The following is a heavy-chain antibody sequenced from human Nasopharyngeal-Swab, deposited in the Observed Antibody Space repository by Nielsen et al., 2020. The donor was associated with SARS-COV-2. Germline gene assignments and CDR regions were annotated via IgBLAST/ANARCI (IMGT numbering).Heavy chain of an antibody. CDR3: ARVRYNYGDTYYFEF. J-gene: IGHJ4*02. V-gene: IGHV5-10-1*01. CDR1: EYSFTSYW. D-gene: IGHD3-16*01. CDR2: IDTSDAYT. Sequence: GRSLRPSCKGSEYSFTSYWITWVRQMPGKGLEWMGRIDTSDAYTIYSPSFQGHVTISSDKSVSTAYLQWSSLKASDTAMYYCARVRYNYGDTYYFEFWGQGTLVTVSS.